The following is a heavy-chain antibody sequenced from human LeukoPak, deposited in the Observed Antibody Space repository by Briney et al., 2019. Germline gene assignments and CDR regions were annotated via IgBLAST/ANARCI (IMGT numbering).Heavy chain of an antibody. J-gene: IGHJ3*02. D-gene: IGHD2-2*01. V-gene: IGHV1-69*04. CDR3: AREVVRYRNAFDI. CDR1: GGTFSSYT. Sequence: SGNVSCKASGGTFSSYTISWVRQAPGQGLEWMGRIIPILGIANYAQKFQGRVTITADKSTSTAYMELSSLRSEDTAVYYCAREVVRYRNAFDIWGQGTMVTVSS. CDR2: IIPILGIA.